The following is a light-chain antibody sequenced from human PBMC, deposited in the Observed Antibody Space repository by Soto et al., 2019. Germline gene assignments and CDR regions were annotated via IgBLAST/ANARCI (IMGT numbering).Light chain of an antibody. CDR1: SSDVGSYNL. J-gene: IGLJ1*01. CDR3: CSYAGSSTPFYV. Sequence: QSVLTQPASVSGSPGQSITISCTGTSSDVGSYNLVSWYQQHPGKAPKLMIYEVSKRPSGVSNRFSGSKSGNTASLTISGLQAEDEADYYCCSYAGSSTPFYVFGTGTKVTV. V-gene: IGLV2-23*02. CDR2: EVS.